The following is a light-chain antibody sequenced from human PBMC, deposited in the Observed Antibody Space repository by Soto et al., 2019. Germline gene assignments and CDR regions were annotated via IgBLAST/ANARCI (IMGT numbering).Light chain of an antibody. CDR1: QSININ. J-gene: IGKJ4*01. Sequence: EIGMTQSPATLSVSPGERATLSCRASQSININLAWYQQKPGQAPRLLIYGASTRATGLPARFSGSGSGTEFTLIISSLQSEDSAVYYCQQYGSPLTFGGGTKVDIK. CDR3: QQYGSPLT. V-gene: IGKV3-15*01. CDR2: GAS.